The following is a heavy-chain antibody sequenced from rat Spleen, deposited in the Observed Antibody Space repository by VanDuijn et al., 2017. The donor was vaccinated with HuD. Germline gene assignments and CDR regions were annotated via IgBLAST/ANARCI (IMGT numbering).Heavy chain of an antibody. V-gene: IGHV5-46*01. CDR1: GFTFSSFP. Sequence: EVQLVESGGGLVQPGRSLKLSCAASGFTFSSFPMAWVRQAPTKGLEWVAAISTSGSNTFYRDSVKGRFTISRDNAKSTLYLQMNSLRSEDTATYYCATAGSRVSRFAYWGQGTLVTVSS. J-gene: IGHJ3*01. CDR2: ISTSGSNT. D-gene: IGHD1-4*01. CDR3: ATAGSRVSRFAY.